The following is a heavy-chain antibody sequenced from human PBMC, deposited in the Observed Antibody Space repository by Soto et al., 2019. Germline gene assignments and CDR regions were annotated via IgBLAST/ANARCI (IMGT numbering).Heavy chain of an antibody. D-gene: IGHD1-26*01. J-gene: IGHJ4*02. CDR3: AKDIERYSGSYYVDY. V-gene: IGHV3-23*01. Sequence: LRLSCAASGFTFSSYAMSWVRQAPGKGLEWVSAISGSGGSTYYADSVKGRFTISRDNSKNTLYLQMNSLRAEDTAVYYCAKDIERYSGSYYVDYWGRGTLVTVSS. CDR1: GFTFSSYA. CDR2: ISGSGGST.